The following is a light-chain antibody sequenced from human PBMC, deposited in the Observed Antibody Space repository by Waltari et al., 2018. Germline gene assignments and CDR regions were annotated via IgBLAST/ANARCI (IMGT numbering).Light chain of an antibody. V-gene: IGLV2-14*03. CDR2: DVA. CDR1: SSDIGGYHY. J-gene: IGLJ2*01. CDR3: ASYTSTNTVI. Sequence: QSALTQPASVFASPGQSITISCTGTSSDIGGYHYVSWYQQHPGKVPKLMIYDVARWPSGVSNRFSGSKSGNTASLTISGLQAEDEADYYCASYTSTNTVIFGGGTKVTVL.